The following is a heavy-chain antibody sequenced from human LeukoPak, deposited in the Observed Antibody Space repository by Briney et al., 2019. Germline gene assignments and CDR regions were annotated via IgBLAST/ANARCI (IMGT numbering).Heavy chain of an antibody. CDR2: INPNSGGT. Sequence: ASVKVSCKASGYTITVYYMHWVRQAPGQGLEWMGWINPNSGGTNYAQKFQGRVTMTRDTSISTAYMELSRLRSDDTAVYYCARDLSSSWYRYFDYWGQGTLVTVSS. J-gene: IGHJ4*02. CDR1: GYTITVYY. CDR3: ARDLSSSWYRYFDY. D-gene: IGHD6-13*01. V-gene: IGHV1-2*02.